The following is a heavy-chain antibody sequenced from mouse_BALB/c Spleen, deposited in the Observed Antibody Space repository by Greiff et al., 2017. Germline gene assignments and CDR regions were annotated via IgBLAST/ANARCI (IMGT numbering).Heavy chain of an antibody. Sequence: EVHLVESGPGLVKPSQSLSLTCTVTGYSITSDYAWNWIRQFPGNKLEWMGYISYSGSTSYNPSLKSRISITRDTSKNQFFLQLNSVTTEDTATYYCAREVVAYYFDYWGQGTTLTVSS. V-gene: IGHV3-2*02. CDR2: ISYSGST. CDR3: AREVVAYYFDY. CDR1: GYSITSDYA. J-gene: IGHJ2*01. D-gene: IGHD1-1*01.